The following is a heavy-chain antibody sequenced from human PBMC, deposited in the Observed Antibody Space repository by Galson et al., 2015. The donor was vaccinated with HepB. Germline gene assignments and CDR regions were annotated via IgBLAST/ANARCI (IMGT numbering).Heavy chain of an antibody. Sequence: SLRLSCAASGFPFSTYTMSWVRQAPGKGLEWVSAISGSGDTTYYAAAVRGRFTISRDNTKRMLYLQMNRPRGEDTAFYYCAKDSNTTSPGTYGMDVWGQGTTVT. CDR1: GFPFSTYT. V-gene: IGHV3-23*01. J-gene: IGHJ6*02. CDR2: ISGSGDTT. CDR3: AKDSNTTSPGTYGMDV. D-gene: IGHD3-10*01.